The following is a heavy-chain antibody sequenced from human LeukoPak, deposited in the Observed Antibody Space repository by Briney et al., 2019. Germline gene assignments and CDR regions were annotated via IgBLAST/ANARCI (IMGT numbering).Heavy chain of an antibody. CDR3: ARGLAGAYRIMDV. CDR1: GFTFNTYW. V-gene: IGHV3-74*01. D-gene: IGHD6-19*01. J-gene: IGHJ6*02. Sequence: GGALRLSCVASGFTFNTYWIHWVRQGPGKGLVWVSLTSPDGTTTTYADSVQGRFTVSRDNAKNTLYLQMNSLRAEDAAVYYCARGLAGAYRIMDVWGQGTTVTV. CDR2: TSPDGTTT.